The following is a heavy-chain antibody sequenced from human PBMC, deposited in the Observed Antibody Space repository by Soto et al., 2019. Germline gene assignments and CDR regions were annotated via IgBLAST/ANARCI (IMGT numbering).Heavy chain of an antibody. CDR1: GVSFSDYD. Sequence: EVQLEESGGGLVQPGGSLRLSCETSGVSFSDYDMHWVRQAPGKGLQWVSAVGTEGDTYYPDFVKGRFTVSRDNGKKSLFLDMKTLSAGDTAIYYCGRGTADGSGSYYIDYWGQGTLVTVSS. V-gene: IGHV3-13*01. CDR2: VGTEGDT. J-gene: IGHJ4*02. CDR3: GRGTADGSGSYYIDY. D-gene: IGHD3-10*01.